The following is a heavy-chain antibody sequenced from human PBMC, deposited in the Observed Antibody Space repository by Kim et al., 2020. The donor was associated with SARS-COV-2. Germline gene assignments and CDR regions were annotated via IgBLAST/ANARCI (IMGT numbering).Heavy chain of an antibody. CDR2: IVPFVDIT. CDR1: GDTFSSYT. V-gene: IGHV1-69*04. CDR3: ARDPGGLAAGTLDN. Sequence: SVKVSCKTSGDTFSSYTICWVRQAPGQGLEWLGRIVPFVDITNYAQKFQGRITITADKSTNTAYMELSSLTSEDTAVYFCARDPGGLAAGTLDNWGQGALVIVSS. D-gene: IGHD6-13*01. J-gene: IGHJ4*02.